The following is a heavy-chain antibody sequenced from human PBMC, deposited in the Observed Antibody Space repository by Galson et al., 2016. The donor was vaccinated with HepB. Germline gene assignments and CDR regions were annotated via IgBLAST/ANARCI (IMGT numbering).Heavy chain of an antibody. V-gene: IGHV3-15*01. CDR3: TTGYGDYQVPSRWGTDH. Sequence: SLRLSCAASGFTFKYVWMSWVRQAPGKGLDWIGRIRSQSDGAKTDYAAPVAGRFTISRDDSKDTLYLEMDSLKTEDTAVYYCTTGYGDYQVPSRWGTDHWGPGTLVIVSS. CDR2: IRSQSDGAKT. J-gene: IGHJ1*01. D-gene: IGHD4-17*01. CDR1: GFTFKYVW.